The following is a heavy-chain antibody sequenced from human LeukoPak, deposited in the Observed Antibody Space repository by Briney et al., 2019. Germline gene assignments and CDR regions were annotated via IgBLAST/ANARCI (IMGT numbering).Heavy chain of an antibody. V-gene: IGHV4-39*07. CDR1: GGSISSSSYY. CDR2: IYYSGST. Sequence: SETLSLTCTVSGGSISSSSYYWGWIRQPPGKGLEWIGSIYYSGSTYYNPPLKSRVTMSVDTSKNQFSLKLSSVTAADTAVYYCARDRYSSSWTPFDYWGQGTLVTVSS. D-gene: IGHD6-13*01. J-gene: IGHJ4*02. CDR3: ARDRYSSSWTPFDY.